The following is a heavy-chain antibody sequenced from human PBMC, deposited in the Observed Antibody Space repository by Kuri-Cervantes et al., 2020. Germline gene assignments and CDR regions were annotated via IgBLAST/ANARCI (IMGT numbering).Heavy chain of an antibody. D-gene: IGHD6-13*01. J-gene: IGHJ1*01. CDR1: GYTFTSYA. Sequence: ASVQVSCKASGYTFTSYAMHWVRQAPGQRLEWMGWINAGNGNTKYSQKFQGRVTITRDTSASTAYMELSSLRSEDTAVYYCARDSSSWYIIGYFQHWGQGTLVTVSS. V-gene: IGHV1-3*01. CDR3: ARDSSSWYIIGYFQH. CDR2: INAGNGNT.